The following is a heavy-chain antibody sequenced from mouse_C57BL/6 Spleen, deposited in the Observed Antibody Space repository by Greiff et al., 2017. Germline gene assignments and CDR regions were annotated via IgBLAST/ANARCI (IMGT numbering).Heavy chain of an antibody. D-gene: IGHD2-2*01. J-gene: IGHJ2*01. CDR3: ARGGYTYYIDY. Sequence: QVQLQQSGPELVKPGASVKISCKASGYSFTSYYIHWVKQRPGQGLEWIGWIYPGSGNTKYNEKFKGKATLTADTSSSTAYMQLSSLTSEDSAVYYCARGGYTYYIDYWGQGTTLTVSS. CDR2: IYPGSGNT. V-gene: IGHV1-66*01. CDR1: GYSFTSYY.